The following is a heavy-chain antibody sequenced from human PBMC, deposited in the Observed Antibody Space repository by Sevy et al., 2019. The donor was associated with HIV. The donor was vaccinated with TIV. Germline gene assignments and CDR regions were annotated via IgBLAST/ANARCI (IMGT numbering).Heavy chain of an antibody. CDR2: VSGSCGKR. Sequence: GGSLRLSCAAFGFTFSNYGMTWVRQAPGKGLEWVSSVSGSCGKRYNADSVKGRFTISRDNSKNTLYLQMNSLRAEDTAVYYCARRGNYYGDAFDFWGQGTVVTVSS. CDR3: ARRGNYYGDAFDF. V-gene: IGHV3-23*01. D-gene: IGHD3-10*01. CDR1: GFTFSNYG. J-gene: IGHJ3*01.